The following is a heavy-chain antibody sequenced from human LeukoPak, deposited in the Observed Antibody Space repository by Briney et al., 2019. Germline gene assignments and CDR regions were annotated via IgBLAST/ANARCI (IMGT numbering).Heavy chain of an antibody. CDR1: GGTFSSYA. V-gene: IGHV1-69*06. CDR2: IIPIFGTA. Sequence: SVKVSCKASGGTFSSYAISWVRQAPGQGLEWMGGIIPIFGTANYAQKFQGRVTITADKSTSTAYMELSSLRSEDTAVYYCASGELTSPGYSSGWLTRLLDYWGQGTLVTVSS. D-gene: IGHD6-19*01. CDR3: ASGELTSPGYSSGWLTRLLDY. J-gene: IGHJ4*02.